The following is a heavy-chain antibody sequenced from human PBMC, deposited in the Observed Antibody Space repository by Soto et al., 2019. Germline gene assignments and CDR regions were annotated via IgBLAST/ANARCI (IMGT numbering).Heavy chain of an antibody. V-gene: IGHV1-69*02. CDR3: ASAYSNYANYYYYYYMDV. D-gene: IGHD4-4*01. J-gene: IGHJ6*03. CDR1: GGTFSSYN. Sequence: SSGKLSCKASGGTFSSYNISWVRQAPGQRLEWMGRIIPILGIANYAQKFQGRVTITADKSTSTAYMELSSLRSEDTAAYYCASAYSNYANYYYYYYMDVWGKGTTVTVSS. CDR2: IIPILGIA.